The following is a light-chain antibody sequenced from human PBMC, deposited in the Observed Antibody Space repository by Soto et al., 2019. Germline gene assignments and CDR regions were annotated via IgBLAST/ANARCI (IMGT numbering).Light chain of an antibody. CDR2: DVS. Sequence: QSALTQPASVSGSPGQSITISCTGTSSDVGGYNYVSWYQQHPGKAPKLIIYDVSNRPSGVSDRFSGSTSGNTASLTISGLQAEDEADYYCSSYTSSSTVVFGGGTKLTVL. CDR1: SSDVGGYNY. J-gene: IGLJ2*01. V-gene: IGLV2-14*01. CDR3: SSYTSSSTVV.